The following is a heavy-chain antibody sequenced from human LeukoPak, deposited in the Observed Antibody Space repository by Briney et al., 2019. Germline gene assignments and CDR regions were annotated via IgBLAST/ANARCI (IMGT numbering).Heavy chain of an antibody. V-gene: IGHV3-48*03. CDR2: INAGGTTI. D-gene: IGHD2/OR15-2a*01. Sequence: GGSLRLSCAASGFTFSSCEMNWVRQAPGKGLEWLSYINAGGTTIYYADSVKGRFAISRDNAKYSLHLQMNSLRADDTAVYYCARYSTTWNVAFDIWGQGTVVTVSS. J-gene: IGHJ3*02. CDR1: GFTFSSCE. CDR3: ARYSTTWNVAFDI.